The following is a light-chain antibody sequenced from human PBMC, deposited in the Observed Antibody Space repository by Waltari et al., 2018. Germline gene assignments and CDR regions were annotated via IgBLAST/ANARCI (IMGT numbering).Light chain of an antibody. Sequence: EIVVTQSPATLSVSPGERATLYCRASQSIGDNLAWYQQKPVQAPKLLIFSASARLPGIPDRFSGSGSGTQFTLTISSLQSEDFAVYYCQQCYDWPPYTFGQGTKLEI. CDR3: QQCYDWPPYT. CDR2: SAS. V-gene: IGKV3-15*01. CDR1: QSIGDN. J-gene: IGKJ2*01.